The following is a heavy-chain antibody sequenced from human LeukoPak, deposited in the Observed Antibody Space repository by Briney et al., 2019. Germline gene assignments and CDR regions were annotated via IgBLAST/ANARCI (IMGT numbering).Heavy chain of an antibody. Sequence: GGSLRLSCAASGFIFSSDALSWVRQALGKGLEWVSTISGSGGSTYYADSVKGRFTISRDNSRSTLYLQMNSLRAEDTALYYCAKGFRQSDYWGQGTLVTVSS. D-gene: IGHD2-21*01. CDR3: AKGFRQSDY. CDR1: GFIFSSDA. J-gene: IGHJ4*02. CDR2: ISGSGGST. V-gene: IGHV3-23*01.